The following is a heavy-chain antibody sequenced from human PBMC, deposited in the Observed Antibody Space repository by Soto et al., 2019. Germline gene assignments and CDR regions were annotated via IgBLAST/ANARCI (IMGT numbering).Heavy chain of an antibody. CDR1: GGSISSGDYY. J-gene: IGHJ3*02. V-gene: IGHV4-30-4*01. CDR3: ARAPSLRYFDWLSSGAFDI. D-gene: IGHD3-9*01. Sequence: SETLSLTCTVSGGSISSGDYYWSWIRQPPGKGLEWIGYIYYSGSTYYNPSLKSRVTISVDTSKNQFSLKLSSVTAADTAVYYCARAPSLRYFDWLSSGAFDIWGQGTMVTVS. CDR2: IYYSGST.